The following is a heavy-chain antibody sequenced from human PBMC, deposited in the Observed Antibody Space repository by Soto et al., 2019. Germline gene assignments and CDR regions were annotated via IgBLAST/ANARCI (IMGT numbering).Heavy chain of an antibody. CDR3: ARDQTGSPVFDRAFDI. CDR1: GASISTYY. J-gene: IGHJ3*02. D-gene: IGHD3-9*01. Sequence: SETLSLTWSVSGASISTYYWSWIRQPPGKGLEWIGYTQYIGSTKYNPSLKSRVTISVDTSKNQFSLKLSSVTAADTAVYYCARDQTGSPVFDRAFDIWGQGTMVTVSS. V-gene: IGHV4-59*01. CDR2: TQYIGST.